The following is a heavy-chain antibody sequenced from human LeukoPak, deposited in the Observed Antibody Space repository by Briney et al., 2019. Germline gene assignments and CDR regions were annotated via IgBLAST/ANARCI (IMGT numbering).Heavy chain of an antibody. J-gene: IGHJ5*02. CDR2: FDPEDGET. CDR1: GYTLTELS. D-gene: IGHD1-1*01. V-gene: IGHV1-24*01. Sequence: GASVKVSCKVSGYTLTELSMHWVRQAPGKGLEWMGGFDPEDGETIYAQKFQGRVTMTEDTSTDTAYMELSSLRSEDTAVYYCVTAEKLERRGGWFDPWGQGTLVTVSS. CDR3: VTAEKLERRGGWFDP.